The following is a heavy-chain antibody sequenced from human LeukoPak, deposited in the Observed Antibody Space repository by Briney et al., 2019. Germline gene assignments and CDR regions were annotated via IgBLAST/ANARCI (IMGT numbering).Heavy chain of an antibody. CDR3: AKSGLNRFDY. J-gene: IGHJ4*02. Sequence: GGSLRLSCAASGFTFSSFAMSWVRQSPGKGLEWVSGISGSGGRGGSTYYADSVKGRFTISRDNSKNTLYLQMNSLRADDTAVYYCAKSGLNRFDYWGQGTLVTVSS. CDR2: ISGSGGRGGST. D-gene: IGHD2-15*01. V-gene: IGHV3-23*01. CDR1: GFTFSSFA.